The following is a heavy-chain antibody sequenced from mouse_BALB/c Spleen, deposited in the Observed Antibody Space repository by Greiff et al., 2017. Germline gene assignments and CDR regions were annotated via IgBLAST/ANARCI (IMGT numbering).Heavy chain of an antibody. Sequence: QVQLQQSAAELARPGASVKMSCKASGYTFTSYTMHWVKQRPGQGLEWIGYINPSSGYTEYNQKFKDKTTLTADKSSSTAYMQLSSLTSEDSAVYYCARGLRLSFDYWGQGTTLTVSS. CDR2: INPSSGYT. CDR3: ARGLRLSFDY. D-gene: IGHD2-4*01. J-gene: IGHJ2*01. V-gene: IGHV1-4*02. CDR1: GYTFTSYT.